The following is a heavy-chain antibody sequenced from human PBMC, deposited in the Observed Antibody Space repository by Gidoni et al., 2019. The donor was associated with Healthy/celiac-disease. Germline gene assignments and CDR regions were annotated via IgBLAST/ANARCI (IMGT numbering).Heavy chain of an antibody. D-gene: IGHD5-12*01. CDR2: IYYSGST. J-gene: IGHJ4*02. CDR3: ARLVEMATSYFDY. V-gene: IGHV4-39*01. Sequence: QLQLQESGPGLVKPSETLSLTCTVSGGSISSSSYYWGWIRQPPGKGLEWIGSIYYSGSTYYNPSLKSRVTISVDTSKNQFSLKLSSVTAADTAVYYCARLVEMATSYFDYWGQGTLVTVSS. CDR1: GGSISSSSYY.